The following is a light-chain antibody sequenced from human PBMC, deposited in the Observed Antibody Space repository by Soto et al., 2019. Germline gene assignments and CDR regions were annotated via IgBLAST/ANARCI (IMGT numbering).Light chain of an antibody. Sequence: EIVLTQSPATLSLSPGERATLSCRASESVTSFLAWYQQKPGQAPRLLIYDASNRATGIPARFSGSGSGTDFTLTISSLEPEDFAVYYCQQRSNSPRTFGQGTKVESK. V-gene: IGKV3-11*01. CDR2: DAS. CDR3: QQRSNSPRT. CDR1: ESVTSF. J-gene: IGKJ1*01.